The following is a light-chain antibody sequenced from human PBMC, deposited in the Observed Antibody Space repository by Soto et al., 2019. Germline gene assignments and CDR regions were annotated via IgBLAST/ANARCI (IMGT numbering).Light chain of an antibody. Sequence: QSVLTQPASVSGSPGQSITISCTGTSSDVGSHNFVSWYQQRPGKAPKLMIFEVTKRPSGVSSRFSASKSGNTASLTISGVQAEDEADYSCCSYAGTTTWVFGGGTKVTVL. CDR3: CSYAGTTTWV. CDR1: SSDVGSHNF. V-gene: IGLV2-23*02. J-gene: IGLJ2*01. CDR2: EVT.